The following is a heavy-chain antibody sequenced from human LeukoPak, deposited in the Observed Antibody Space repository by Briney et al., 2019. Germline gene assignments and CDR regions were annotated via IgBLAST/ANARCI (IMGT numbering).Heavy chain of an antibody. J-gene: IGHJ4*02. V-gene: IGHV3-9*01. CDR1: GFTFDGYA. CDR3: AKDPYDFWSGNFDY. CDR2: ISWNSGSI. Sequence: PGRSLRLSCAASGFTFDGYAMHWVRQAPGKGLEWVSGISWNSGSIGYADSVKGRFTISRDNAKNSLNLQMNSLRAEDTALYYCAKDPYDFWSGNFDYWGQGTLVTVSS. D-gene: IGHD3-3*01.